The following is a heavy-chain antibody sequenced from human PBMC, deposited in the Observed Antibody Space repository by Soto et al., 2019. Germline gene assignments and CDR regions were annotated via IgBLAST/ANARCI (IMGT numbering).Heavy chain of an antibody. D-gene: IGHD6-6*01. Sequence: GESLKISFRGSGYSFTSYWIGWVRQMPGKGLEWMGIIYPGDSDTRYSPSLQGQVTISADKSISTAYLQWSSLKASDTAMYYCARHEQIGSYYYYGMDVCGQGTTLTLSS. J-gene: IGHJ6*02. CDR3: ARHEQIGSYYYYGMDV. CDR1: GYSFTSYW. V-gene: IGHV5-51*01. CDR2: IYPGDSDT.